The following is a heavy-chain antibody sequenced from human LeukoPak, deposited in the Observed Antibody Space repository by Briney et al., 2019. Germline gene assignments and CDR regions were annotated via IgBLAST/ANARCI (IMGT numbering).Heavy chain of an antibody. Sequence: GGSLRLSCTASGFTFGDYAMSWVRQAPGKGLEWVGFIRSKAYGGTTEYAASVKGRFTISRDDSKSIAYLQMNSLKTEDTAVYYCTRAVVGAPSDYWGQGTLVTVSS. V-gene: IGHV3-49*04. J-gene: IGHJ4*02. CDR3: TRAVVGAPSDY. CDR2: IRSKAYGGTT. D-gene: IGHD1-26*01. CDR1: GFTFGDYA.